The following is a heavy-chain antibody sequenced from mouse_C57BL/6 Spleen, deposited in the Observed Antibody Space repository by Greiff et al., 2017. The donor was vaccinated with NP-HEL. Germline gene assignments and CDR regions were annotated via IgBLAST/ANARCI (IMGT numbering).Heavy chain of an antibody. Sequence: VQLQESGPELVKPGASVKISCKASGYAFSGSWMNWVKQRPGKGLEWIGRIYPGDGDTNYNGKFKGKATLTADKSSSTAYMQLSSLTSEDSAVYFCARWHPYYFDYWGQGTTLTVSS. CDR2: IYPGDGDT. V-gene: IGHV1-82*01. CDR1: GYAFSGSW. J-gene: IGHJ2*01. CDR3: ARWHPYYFDY. D-gene: IGHD3-1*01.